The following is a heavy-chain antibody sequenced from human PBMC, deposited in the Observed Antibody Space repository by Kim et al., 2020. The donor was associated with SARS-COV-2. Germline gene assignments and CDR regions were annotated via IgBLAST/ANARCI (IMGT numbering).Heavy chain of an antibody. J-gene: IGHJ5*02. CDR3: ARGWAVPWGNWFDP. V-gene: IGHV4-39*07. D-gene: IGHD3-16*01. Sequence: PALKGRVTISGETAKTQFSLKLSSVTAADTAVYYCARGWAVPWGNWFDPWGQGTLVTVSS.